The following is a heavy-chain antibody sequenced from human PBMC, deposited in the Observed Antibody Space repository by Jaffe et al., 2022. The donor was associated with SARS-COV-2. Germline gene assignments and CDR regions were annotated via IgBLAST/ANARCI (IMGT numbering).Heavy chain of an antibody. Sequence: QVQLQESGPGLVKPSQTLSLTCTVSGGSISSGSYYWSWIRQPAGKGLEWIGRIYTSGSTNYNPSLKSRVTISVDTSKNQFSLKLSSVTAADTAVYYCARELGLTQPPNPYYYYYGMDVWGQGTTVTVSS. CDR3: ARELGLTQPPNPYYYYYGMDV. CDR2: IYTSGST. V-gene: IGHV4-61*02. J-gene: IGHJ6*02. D-gene: IGHD3-16*01. CDR1: GGSISSGSYY.